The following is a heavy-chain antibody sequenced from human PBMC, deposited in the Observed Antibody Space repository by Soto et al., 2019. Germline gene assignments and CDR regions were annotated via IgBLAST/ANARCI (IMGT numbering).Heavy chain of an antibody. D-gene: IGHD3-22*01. V-gene: IGHV4-61*01. CDR2: VSYTGST. Sequence: QVQLRESGPGLVKPSETLSLTCTVSGDSLKSNSYSWTWIRQSPGKGLQWVGSVSYTGSTNYNPSLEGRVTMSIDTSKHGFSLRLSSVTAADTAVYYCARGDHDWGDDYGGYSYLHYFDFWGQGTPVTVSS. CDR1: GDSLKSNSYS. CDR3: ARGDHDWGDDYGGYSYLHYFDF. J-gene: IGHJ4*02.